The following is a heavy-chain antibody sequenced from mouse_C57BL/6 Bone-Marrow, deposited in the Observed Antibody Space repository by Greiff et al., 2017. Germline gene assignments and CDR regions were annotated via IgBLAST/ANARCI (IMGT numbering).Heavy chain of an antibody. Sequence: QVQLQQSGAELARPGASVKLSCKASGYTFTSYGISWVKQRTGQGLEWIGEIYPRSGNTYYNAKFKGKATLTADKSSSTAYMELRSLTSEDSAVYFCASFYYYGSSYDYWGQGTTLTVSS. V-gene: IGHV1-81*01. D-gene: IGHD1-1*01. CDR1: GYTFTSYG. CDR3: ASFYYYGSSYDY. J-gene: IGHJ2*01. CDR2: IYPRSGNT.